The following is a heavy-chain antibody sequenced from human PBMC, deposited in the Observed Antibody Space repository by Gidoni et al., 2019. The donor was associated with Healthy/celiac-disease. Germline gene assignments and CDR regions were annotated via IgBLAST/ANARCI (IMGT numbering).Heavy chain of an antibody. J-gene: IGHJ4*02. Sequence: VQLVESGGGVVQPGRSLRLSCAAPGFPFSSYAMHWVRQAPGKGLEWVAVISYDGSNKYYADSVKGRFTISRDNSTNTLYLQMNSLRAEDTAVYYCARVWFSLAAAGTDFDYWGQGTLVTVSS. CDR2: ISYDGSNK. CDR3: ARVWFSLAAAGTDFDY. CDR1: GFPFSSYA. D-gene: IGHD6-13*01. V-gene: IGHV3-30-3*01.